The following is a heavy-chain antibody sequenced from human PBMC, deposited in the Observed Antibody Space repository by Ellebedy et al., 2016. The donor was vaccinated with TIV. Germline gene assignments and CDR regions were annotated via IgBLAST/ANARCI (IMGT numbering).Heavy chain of an antibody. CDR2: ISASAATT. CDR1: GFTFRTYA. V-gene: IGHV3-23*01. J-gene: IGHJ5*02. CDR3: AQDRPTPAGYGSGNWFDP. Sequence: GESLKISXAASGFTFRTYAISWVRQAPGKGLEWVSAISASAATTYYADSVRGRFTTSRDNSKNTLYLQMNSLRVEDTAVYYCAQDRPTPAGYGSGNWFDPWGQGTLVTVSS. D-gene: IGHD3-10*01.